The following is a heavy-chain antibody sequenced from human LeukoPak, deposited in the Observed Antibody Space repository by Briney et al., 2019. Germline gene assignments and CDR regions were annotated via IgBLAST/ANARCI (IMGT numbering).Heavy chain of an antibody. V-gene: IGHV4-31*03. D-gene: IGHD3-22*01. Sequence: PSETLSLTCTVSGGSISSSSYYWGWIRQHPGKGLEWIGHIYYSGSTYYNPSLKRRIMISVGTSENQFSLKLSSVTAADTALYYCARANFYDTSGLFLFYFDYWGQGTLVTVSS. CDR1: GGSISSSSYY. J-gene: IGHJ4*02. CDR3: ARANFYDTSGLFLFYFDY. CDR2: IYYSGST.